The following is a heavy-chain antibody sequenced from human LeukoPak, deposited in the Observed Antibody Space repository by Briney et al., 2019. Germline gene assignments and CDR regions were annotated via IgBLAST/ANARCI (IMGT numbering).Heavy chain of an antibody. CDR3: ARAIPFSV. V-gene: IGHV3-11*04. D-gene: IGHD2-2*02. CDR1: GFTYSDYY. CDR2: IASSIGTK. Sequence: PEGSLRLSCAASGFTYSDYYMSWVRQFPGKGLELVAYIASSIGTKYYADSVKGRFTISGDNAKNSLFLQMRRLTAEDTAVYYCARAIPFSVWGQGTLVSVSS. J-gene: IGHJ4*02.